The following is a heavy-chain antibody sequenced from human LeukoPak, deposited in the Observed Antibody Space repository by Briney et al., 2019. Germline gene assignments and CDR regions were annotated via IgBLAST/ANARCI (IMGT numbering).Heavy chain of an antibody. Sequence: GGSLRLSCAASGFNFGSYSMTWVRQAPGKGLEWVGRIRNKGNSYSTEYAASVKGRFSISRDDSKNSLYLQMNSLKTEDTAVYYCARGTGYDSRSFDYWGQGTLVTVSS. CDR1: GFNFGSYS. D-gene: IGHD3-22*01. J-gene: IGHJ4*02. CDR2: IRNKGNSYST. V-gene: IGHV3-72*01. CDR3: ARGTGYDSRSFDY.